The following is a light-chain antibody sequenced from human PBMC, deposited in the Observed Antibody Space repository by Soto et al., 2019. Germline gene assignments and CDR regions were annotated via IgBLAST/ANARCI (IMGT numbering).Light chain of an antibody. CDR2: GAS. J-gene: IGKJ3*01. CDR3: QQFGSSPLFT. Sequence: EIVLTQSPGTLSLCPGERATLSCRASQSVSSSYLAWYQQKPGQAPRLLIYGASSRATGIPDRFSGSGSGIEFTLTISRLEPEDFEVYYCQQFGSSPLFTFGPGTKVDVK. CDR1: QSVSSSY. V-gene: IGKV3-20*01.